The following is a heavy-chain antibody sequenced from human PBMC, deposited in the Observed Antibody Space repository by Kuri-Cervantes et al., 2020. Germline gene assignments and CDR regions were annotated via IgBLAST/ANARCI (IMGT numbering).Heavy chain of an antibody. D-gene: IGHD2-21*01. J-gene: IGHJ4*02. CDR1: GFSLSISGVG. CDR2: IYWDDDK. Sequence: SGPTLVKPTQTLTLTCTFSGFSLSISGVGVGWIRQPPGKALEWLALIYWDDDKRYSPSLKSRLTITKDTSKNQVVLTMTNMDRMDTATYYCARVIISLKYFDYWGQGTLVTDSS. V-gene: IGHV2-5*02. CDR3: ARVIISLKYFDY.